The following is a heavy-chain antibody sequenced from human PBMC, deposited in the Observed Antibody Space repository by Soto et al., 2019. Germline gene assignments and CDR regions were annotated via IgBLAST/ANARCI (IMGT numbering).Heavy chain of an antibody. CDR1: GFTFSSYG. D-gene: IGHD6-13*01. V-gene: IGHV3-33*01. Sequence: QVQLVESGGGVVQPGRSLRLSCAASGFTFSSYGMHWVRQAPGKGLEWVAVIWYDGSNKYYADSVKGRFTISRDNSKNTLYLQMNGLRAEDTAVYYCAREWEIAAAGNRNWFDPWGQGTLVTVSS. J-gene: IGHJ5*02. CDR3: AREWEIAAAGNRNWFDP. CDR2: IWYDGSNK.